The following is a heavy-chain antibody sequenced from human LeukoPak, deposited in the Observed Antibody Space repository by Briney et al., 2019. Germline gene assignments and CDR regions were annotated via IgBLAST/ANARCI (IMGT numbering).Heavy chain of an antibody. Sequence: GGSLRLSCAASGFTFSSYWMHWVRQVPGKGLVWVSRINPDGSTTTYADSVKGRFTISRDNAKNTLNSLRAEDTAVYYCARVRVGAYDFEYWGQGTLVTVSS. V-gene: IGHV3-74*01. CDR3: ARVRVGAYDFEY. D-gene: IGHD3-10*01. CDR2: INPDGSTT. J-gene: IGHJ4*02. CDR1: GFTFSSYW.